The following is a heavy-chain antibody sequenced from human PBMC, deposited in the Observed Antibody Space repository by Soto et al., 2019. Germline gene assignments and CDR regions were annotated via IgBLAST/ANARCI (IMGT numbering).Heavy chain of an antibody. CDR1: GDSVSSNSAA. D-gene: IGHD1-7*01. V-gene: IGHV6-1*01. J-gene: IGHJ6*03. CDR2: TYYRSRWYN. CDR3: AGTTSHQWYYMDV. Sequence: SQTLPLTCAISGDSVSSNSAAWNWIRQSPSRGLEWLARTYYRSRWYNDYAVSVRSRIPVNPDTSKNQFSLQLTSVTPEDTAVYYCAGTTSHQWYYMDVWGKGTTVTVS.